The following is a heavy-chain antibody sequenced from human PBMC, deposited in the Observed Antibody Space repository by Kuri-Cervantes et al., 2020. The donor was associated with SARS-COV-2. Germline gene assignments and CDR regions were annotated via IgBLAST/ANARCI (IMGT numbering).Heavy chain of an antibody. J-gene: IGHJ4*02. V-gene: IGHV1-3*04. CDR2: INTANGNT. Sequence: ASVKVSCKASGYAFTMFSIHWVRQAPGQRPEWMGWINTANGNTKYSQKFQGRVTISRDTSATTAHMELSSLRSEDTAVYYCARVPRGAVLDYFDYWGQGTLVTVSS. CDR1: GYAFTMFS. CDR3: ARVPRGAVLDYFDY. D-gene: IGHD5-12*01.